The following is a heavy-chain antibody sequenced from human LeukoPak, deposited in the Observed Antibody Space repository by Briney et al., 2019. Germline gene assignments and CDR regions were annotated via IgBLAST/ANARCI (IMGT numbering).Heavy chain of an antibody. V-gene: IGHV3-9*01. CDR3: AKGKGGVRGVIDY. CDR1: GFTFDDYA. D-gene: IGHD3-10*01. Sequence: GGSLRLSCAASGFTFDDYAMHWVRQAPGKGLEWVSGISWNSGSIGYADSVKGRFTISRDNAKNSLYLQMNSLRAEDTALYYCAKGKGGVRGVIDYWGQGTLVTVSS. J-gene: IGHJ4*02. CDR2: ISWNSGSI.